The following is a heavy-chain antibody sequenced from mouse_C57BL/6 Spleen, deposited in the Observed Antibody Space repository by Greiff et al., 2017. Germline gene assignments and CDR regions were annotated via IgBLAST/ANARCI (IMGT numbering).Heavy chain of an antibody. D-gene: IGHD2-2*01. Sequence: VQLQQPGAELVKPGASVKMSCKASGYTFTSYWITWVKQRPGQGLEWIGDIYPGSGSTNYNEKFKSKATLTVDTSSSTAYMQLSSLTSEDSAVYYCARKGGYDPYYFDYWGQGTTLTVSS. CDR1: GYTFTSYW. CDR2: IYPGSGST. CDR3: ARKGGYDPYYFDY. V-gene: IGHV1-55*01. J-gene: IGHJ2*01.